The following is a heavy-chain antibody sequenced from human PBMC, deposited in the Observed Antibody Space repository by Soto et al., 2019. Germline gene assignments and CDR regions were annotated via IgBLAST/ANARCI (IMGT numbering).Heavy chain of an antibody. CDR2: IIPILGIA. CDR1: GGTFSSYT. CDR3: AYSARSNRQLLYYDAFDI. Sequence: QVQLVQSGAEVKKPGSSVMVSCKASGGTFSSYTISWVRQAPGQGLEWMGRIIPILGIANYAQKFQGRVTITADKSTSTAYMELSSLRSEDTAVYYCAYSARSNRQLLYYDAFDIWGQGTMVTVSS. D-gene: IGHD1-26*01. J-gene: IGHJ3*02. V-gene: IGHV1-69*02.